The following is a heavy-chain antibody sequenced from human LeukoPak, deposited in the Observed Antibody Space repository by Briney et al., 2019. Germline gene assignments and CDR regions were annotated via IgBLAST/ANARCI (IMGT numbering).Heavy chain of an antibody. CDR2: IVHYNGNT. V-gene: IGHV1-18*01. CDR3: ADSDYYSGY. J-gene: IGHJ4*02. Sequence: GASVKVSFKASRYTFTSYGISWVRQAPGQGLGGMGAIVHYNGNTNYAQKLQRRDTMTTDTSTRTAYMELSSLRSDGTAVYYCADSDYYSGYWGQGTLVTVSS. D-gene: IGHD3-22*01. CDR1: RYTFTSYG.